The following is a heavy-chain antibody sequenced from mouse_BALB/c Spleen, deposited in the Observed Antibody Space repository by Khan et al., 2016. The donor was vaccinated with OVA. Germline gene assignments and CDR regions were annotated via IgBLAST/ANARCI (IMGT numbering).Heavy chain of an antibody. V-gene: IGHV9-3-1*01. J-gene: IGHJ1*01. D-gene: IGHD1-1*02. CDR1: GYTFTNYG. Sequence: QIQLVQSGPELKKPGETVKISCKASGYTFTNYGMNWVKQAPGKGLKWMGWINTYTGEPTYAADFKGRFAFSLDTSASTAYLQINNLKNEDTATYFCASCGYWYVDVWGAGTTVTVSS. CDR2: INTYTGEP. CDR3: ASCGYWYVDV.